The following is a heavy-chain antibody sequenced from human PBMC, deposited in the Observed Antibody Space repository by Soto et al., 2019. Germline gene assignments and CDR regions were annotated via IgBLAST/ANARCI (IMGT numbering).Heavy chain of an antibody. Sequence: TLSLTCTVSGGSISSGGYYWSWIRQHPGKGLEWIGYIYYSGSTYYNPSLKSRVTISVDTSKNQFSLKLSSVTAADTAVYYCARGYCSSTSCYDAFDIWGQGTMVTVSS. V-gene: IGHV4-31*03. CDR1: GGSISSGGYY. CDR3: ARGYCSSTSCYDAFDI. J-gene: IGHJ3*02. CDR2: IYYSGST. D-gene: IGHD2-2*01.